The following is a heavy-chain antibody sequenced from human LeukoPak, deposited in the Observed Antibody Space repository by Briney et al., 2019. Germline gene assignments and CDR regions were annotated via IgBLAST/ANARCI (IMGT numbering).Heavy chain of an antibody. J-gene: IGHJ5*02. D-gene: IGHD2/OR15-2a*01. CDR2: IRYDGSNK. CDR3: AKGRIRGNWFDP. CDR1: GFTFNSYW. V-gene: IGHV3-30*02. Sequence: GGSLRLSCAASGFTFNSYWMNWVRQAPGKGLEWVAFIRYDGSNKYYADSVKGRFTISRDNSKNTLYLQMNSLRAEDTAVYYCAKGRIRGNWFDPWGQGTLVTVSS.